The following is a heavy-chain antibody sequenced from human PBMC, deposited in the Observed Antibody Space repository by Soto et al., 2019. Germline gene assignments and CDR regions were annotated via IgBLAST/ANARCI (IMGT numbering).Heavy chain of an antibody. V-gene: IGHV3-33*01. Sequence: GGSLRLSCAASGFTFISYGLHWVRQAPCKGLEWVAVIWYDGSNKYYTDSVKGRFTISRDNSKNTLYLQMNSLRAEDTAVYYCARLFGDIVVVPAETYYFDYWGQGTLVTVSS. D-gene: IGHD2-2*01. J-gene: IGHJ4*02. CDR2: IWYDGSNK. CDR3: ARLFGDIVVVPAETYYFDY. CDR1: GFTFISYG.